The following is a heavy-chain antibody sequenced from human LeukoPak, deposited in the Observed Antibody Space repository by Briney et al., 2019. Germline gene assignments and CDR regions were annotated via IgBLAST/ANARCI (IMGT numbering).Heavy chain of an antibody. CDR3: ARDEVSGGWYNH. Sequence: APVKVSCKASGYTFTSRGFSWVRQAPGQGLEWMGWINADSGNTNYAQKFQGRVTLTTDTSTNTAYMELRSLRSDDTVVYYCARDEVSGGWYNHWGQGTLVTVSS. CDR2: INADSGNT. D-gene: IGHD6-19*01. J-gene: IGHJ4*02. CDR1: GYTFTSRG. V-gene: IGHV1-18*04.